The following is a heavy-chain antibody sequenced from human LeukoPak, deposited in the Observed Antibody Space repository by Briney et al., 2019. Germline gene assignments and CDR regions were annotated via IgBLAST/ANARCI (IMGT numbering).Heavy chain of an antibody. CDR2: LNPNSGHT. Sequence: ASVKVSCKASGYTFTSYDVNWVRQATGQGLEWMGWLNPNSGHTGYAQKFQSRVTMTTNTSISTAYMELSSLRSEDTAVYYCARGAPGSYCSGGSCPYFDYWGQGTLVSVSS. D-gene: IGHD2-15*01. V-gene: IGHV1-8*01. CDR1: GYTFTSYD. CDR3: ARGAPGSYCSGGSCPYFDY. J-gene: IGHJ4*02.